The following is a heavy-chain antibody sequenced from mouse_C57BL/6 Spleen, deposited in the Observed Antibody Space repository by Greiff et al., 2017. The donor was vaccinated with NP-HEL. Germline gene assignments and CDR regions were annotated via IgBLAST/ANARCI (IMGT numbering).Heavy chain of an antibody. Sequence: VQLQQSGAELARPGASVKLSCKASGYTFTSYGISWVKQRTGQGLEWIGEIYPRSGNTYYNEKFKGKATLTADKSSSTAYMELRSLTSEDSAVYFCAQEGTTVVLHWYFDVWGTGTTVTVSS. CDR2: IYPRSGNT. V-gene: IGHV1-81*01. D-gene: IGHD1-1*01. J-gene: IGHJ1*03. CDR1: GYTFTSYG. CDR3: AQEGTTVVLHWYFDV.